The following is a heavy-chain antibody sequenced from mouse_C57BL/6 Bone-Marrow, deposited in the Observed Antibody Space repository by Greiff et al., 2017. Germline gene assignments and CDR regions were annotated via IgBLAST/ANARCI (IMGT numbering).Heavy chain of an antibody. CDR3: ARWRWLLPVFAY. CDR1: GFTFSDYG. Sequence: EVQGVESGGGLVKPGGSLKLSCAASGFTFSDYGLHLVRQAPEKGLEWVSYLSSGSSTIYYADPVKGRFTISRDNAKNTLFLQMTSLRSEDTAMYYCARWRWLLPVFAYWGQGTLVTVSA. J-gene: IGHJ3*01. CDR2: LSSGSSTI. V-gene: IGHV5-17*01. D-gene: IGHD2-3*01.